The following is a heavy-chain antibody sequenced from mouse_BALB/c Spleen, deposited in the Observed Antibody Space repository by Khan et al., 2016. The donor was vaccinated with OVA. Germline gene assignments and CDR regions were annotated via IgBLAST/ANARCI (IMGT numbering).Heavy chain of an antibody. V-gene: IGHV14-3*02. J-gene: IGHJ3*01. D-gene: IGHD2-2*01. CDR2: IDPANGNT. Sequence: VQLQQAGAELVKPGASVKLSCTASGFNIKDTYMHWVKQRPEQGLEWIGRIDPANGNTKYDPKFQGKATITADTSSNTAYLQLSSLTSEDTAVYYCARWFQFAYWGQGTLVTVSA. CDR1: GFNIKDTY. CDR3: ARWFQFAY.